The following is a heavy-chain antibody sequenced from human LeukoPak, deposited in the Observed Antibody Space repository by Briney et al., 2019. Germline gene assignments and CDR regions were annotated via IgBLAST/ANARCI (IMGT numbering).Heavy chain of an antibody. CDR2: IDNRGST. CDR1: GGSFNFYF. CDR3: ARDSNWGFQ. D-gene: IGHD7-27*01. Sequence: SETLSLTCTVSGGSFNFYFWHWIRQPSGKRLEWLADIDNRGSTQYNPSLRGRGTISVDTSRNHVSLRLTSVTAADTAVYFCARDSNWGFQWGPGTLVTVSS. J-gene: IGHJ4*02. V-gene: IGHV4-34*01.